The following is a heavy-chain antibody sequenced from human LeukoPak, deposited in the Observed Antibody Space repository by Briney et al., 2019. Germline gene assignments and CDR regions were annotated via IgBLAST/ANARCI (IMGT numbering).Heavy chain of an antibody. V-gene: IGHV3-7*01. CDR1: GFTISGSF. D-gene: IGHD6-13*01. CDR3: ARGRDSSWYPYFES. J-gene: IGHJ4*02. CDR2: IKQDGSQT. Sequence: GGSLRLSCVASGFTISGSFMSWVRQVPGKGLEWVTNIKQDGSQTYYIDSVKGRFTISRDNAKNSVYLQVNSLRVEDTAVYYCARGRDSSWYPYFESWGQGTLVTVSS.